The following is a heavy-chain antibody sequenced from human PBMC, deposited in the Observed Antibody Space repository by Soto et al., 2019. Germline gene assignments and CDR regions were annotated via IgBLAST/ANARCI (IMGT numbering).Heavy chain of an antibody. D-gene: IGHD1-1*01. CDR3: ARGRYGDY. V-gene: IGHV1-18*01. J-gene: IGHJ4*02. Sequence: LVQSGAEVKKPGASVKVSCKGSGYGFTTYGITWVRQAPGQGLEWMAWISAHNGNTNYAQKLQGRVTVTRDTSTSTAYMELRSLRSDDTAVYYCARGRYGDYWGQGALVTVSS. CDR2: ISAHNGNT. CDR1: GYGFTTYG.